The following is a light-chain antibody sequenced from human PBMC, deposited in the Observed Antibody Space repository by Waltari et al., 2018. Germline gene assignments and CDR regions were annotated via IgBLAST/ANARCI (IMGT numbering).Light chain of an antibody. J-gene: IGLJ3*02. Sequence: HSVLTQPPSVSGAPGQRVTNSCTGRGSNLGAGYDVHWYQQLPRAAPKLLIYGSTTRPLGVPDRFFGSTSGTSASLTITGLQAEDEADYYCQSYDTSLSVVFGGGTKLTVL. V-gene: IGLV1-40*01. CDR3: QSYDTSLSVV. CDR2: GST. CDR1: GSNLGAGYD.